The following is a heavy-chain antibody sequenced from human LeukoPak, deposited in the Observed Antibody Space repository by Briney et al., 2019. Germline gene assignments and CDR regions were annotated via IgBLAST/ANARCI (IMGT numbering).Heavy chain of an antibody. J-gene: IGHJ3*02. CDR3: VREVGAPGSFDI. Sequence: GGSLRLSCVGSQFSFTNNWMHWVRQVPGKGLMWVSRISRDGTVTDYADSVKGRFATSRDNAKNTLYLEMNSLRGEDTGLFYCVREVGAPGSFDIWGQGTLVTVSS. CDR2: ISRDGTVT. D-gene: IGHD1-26*01. V-gene: IGHV3-74*01. CDR1: QFSFTNNW.